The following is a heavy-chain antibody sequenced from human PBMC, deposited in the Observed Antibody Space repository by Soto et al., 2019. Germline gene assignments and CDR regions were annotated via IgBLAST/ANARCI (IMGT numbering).Heavy chain of an antibody. D-gene: IGHD1-26*01. CDR3: TTDGTELTDAFDI. V-gene: IGHV3-15*01. CDR2: IKSKTDGGTT. CDR1: GFTFSNAW. J-gene: IGHJ3*02. Sequence: GGSLRLSCAASGFTFSNAWMSWVRQAPGKGLEWVGRIKSKTDGGTTDYAAPVKGRFTISRDDSKNTLYLQMNSLKTEDTAVYYCTTDGTELTDAFDIWGQGTMVTVSS.